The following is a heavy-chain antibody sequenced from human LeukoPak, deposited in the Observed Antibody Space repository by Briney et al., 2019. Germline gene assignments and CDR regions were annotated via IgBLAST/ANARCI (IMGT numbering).Heavy chain of an antibody. V-gene: IGHV4-59*01. D-gene: IGHD3-10*01. CDR3: ARVGWFGDYDP. J-gene: IGHJ5*02. CDR2: IYYSGST. Sequence: TSETLSLTCTVSGGSISSYYWSWIRQPPGKGLEWIGYIYYSGSTNYNPSLKSRVTISVDTSKNQFSLKLSSVTAADTAVYYCARVGWFGDYDPWGQGTLVTVSS. CDR1: GGSISSYY.